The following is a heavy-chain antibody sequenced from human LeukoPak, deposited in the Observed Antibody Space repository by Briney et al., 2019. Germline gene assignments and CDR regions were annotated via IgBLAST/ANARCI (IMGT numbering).Heavy chain of an antibody. D-gene: IGHD3-3*01. V-gene: IGHV4-34*01. CDR1: GGSFSGYS. CDR2: INHSGST. J-gene: IGHJ4*02. Sequence: PSETLSLTCAVYGGSFSGYSWSWIRQPPGKGLEWIGEINHSGSTNYNPSLKSRVTISVDTSKNQFSLKLSSVTAADTAVYYCARGEPTNYDFWSGYPGKYYFDYWGQGTLVTVSS. CDR3: ARGEPTNYDFWSGYPGKYYFDY.